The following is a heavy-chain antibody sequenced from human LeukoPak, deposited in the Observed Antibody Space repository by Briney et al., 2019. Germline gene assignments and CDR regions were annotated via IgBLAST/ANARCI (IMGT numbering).Heavy chain of an antibody. Sequence: SETLSLTCTVSGYSISSGYYWGWIRQPPGKGLEWIGSIYHSGSTYYNPSLKSRVTISADTSKNQFSLKLSSVTAADTAVYYCARVVITMVRGATYYFDYWGQGTLVTVSS. CDR1: GYSISSGYY. J-gene: IGHJ4*02. D-gene: IGHD3-10*01. V-gene: IGHV4-38-2*02. CDR3: ARVVITMVRGATYYFDY. CDR2: IYHSGST.